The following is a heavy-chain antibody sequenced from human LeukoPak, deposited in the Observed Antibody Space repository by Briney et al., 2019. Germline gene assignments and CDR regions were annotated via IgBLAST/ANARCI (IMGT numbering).Heavy chain of an antibody. Sequence: SVKVSCKASGGTFSSYAISWVRQAPGQGLEWMGGIIPIFGTANYAQKFQGRVTITADKSTNTAYMELSSLRSEDTAVYYCATSSANSGYRYYFDYWGQGTLVTVSS. CDR3: ATSSANSGYRYYFDY. J-gene: IGHJ4*02. CDR2: IIPIFGTA. V-gene: IGHV1-69*06. D-gene: IGHD5-12*01. CDR1: GGTFSSYA.